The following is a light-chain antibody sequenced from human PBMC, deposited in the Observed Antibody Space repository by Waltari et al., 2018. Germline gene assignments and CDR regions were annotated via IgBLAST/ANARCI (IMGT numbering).Light chain of an antibody. Sequence: SYELTQPHSVSVSPGQTARITCSGDTLPRKEANWYQKTAAQAPVLDIFADNNRPSGIPARFSGSTSGTMANLTISGAQVEDEADYYCYSTDSSSKGVFGAGTKVTVL. CDR3: YSTDSSSKGV. CDR1: TLPRKE. V-gene: IGLV3-10*01. J-gene: IGLJ1*01. CDR2: ADN.